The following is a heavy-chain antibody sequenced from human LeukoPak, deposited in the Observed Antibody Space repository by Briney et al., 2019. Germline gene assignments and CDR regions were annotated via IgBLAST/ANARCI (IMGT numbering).Heavy chain of an antibody. CDR3: AKEQNYYERNGLVDQ. J-gene: IGHJ4*02. Sequence: PGRSLRLSCAASGFTFFSYGMHLVRQAPGKGLEWVAVMSYDGSNEYYADSVKGRFTISRDNSKKTVDLQMNSLRAEDTAVYYCAKEQNYYERNGLVDQWGQGTLVTVSS. CDR2: MSYDGSNE. CDR1: GFTFFSYG. D-gene: IGHD3-22*01. V-gene: IGHV3-30*18.